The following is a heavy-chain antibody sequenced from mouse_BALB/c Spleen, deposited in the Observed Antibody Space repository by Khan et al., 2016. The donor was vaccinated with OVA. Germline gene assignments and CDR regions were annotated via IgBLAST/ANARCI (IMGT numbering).Heavy chain of an antibody. Sequence: QVQLKQSGPGLVAPSQSLSITCTVSGFSLTTYGVNWVRQPPGKGLEWLGVIWGDGSTNYHSVLKSRLSINKDNSKSQVFLKLNSLQIDDTATYYCAKWVNSYYSMDYWGQGTPVTVSS. CDR3: AKWVNSYYSMDY. D-gene: IGHD1-3*01. CDR2: IWGDGST. CDR1: GFSLTTYG. J-gene: IGHJ4*01. V-gene: IGHV2-3*01.